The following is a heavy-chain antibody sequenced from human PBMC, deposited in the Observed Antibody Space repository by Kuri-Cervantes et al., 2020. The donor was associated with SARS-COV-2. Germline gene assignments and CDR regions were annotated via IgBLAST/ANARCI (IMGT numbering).Heavy chain of an antibody. CDR2: ISGSGGST. J-gene: IGHJ4*02. V-gene: IGHV3-23*01. Sequence: GGSLRLSCEASGITFSTFGMNWVRQAPGKGLEWVSAISGSGGSTYYADSVKGRFTISRDNSKNTLFLQMNSLRAEDTAVYYCVRDGDHWNFDYWGQGTLVTVSS. CDR1: GITFSTFG. CDR3: VRDGDHWNFDY. D-gene: IGHD1-1*01.